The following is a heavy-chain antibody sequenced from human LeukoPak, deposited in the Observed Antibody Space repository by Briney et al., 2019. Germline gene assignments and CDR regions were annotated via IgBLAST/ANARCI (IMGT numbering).Heavy chain of an antibody. CDR1: GFTFSSYG. J-gene: IGHJ4*02. V-gene: IGHV3-30*02. CDR3: AKDLSSGCIDY. D-gene: IGHD6-19*01. CDR2: IRYDGSIK. Sequence: GGSLRLSCAASGFTFSSYGMHWVRQAPGKGLEWVAFIRYDGSIKYYADSVKGRFTISRDNSKRTLYLQMNFLRAEDTAVYYCAKDLSSGCIDYWGQGTLVTVSS.